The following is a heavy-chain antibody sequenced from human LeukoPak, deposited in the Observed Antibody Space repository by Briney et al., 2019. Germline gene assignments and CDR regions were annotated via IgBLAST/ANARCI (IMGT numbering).Heavy chain of an antibody. V-gene: IGHV4-39*01. D-gene: IGHD6-19*01. Sequence: SSETLSLTCTVSGGSISSSSYYWRWIRQPPGKGLERIGSIYYSGITYYNPSLKGRVTISVDTSKNQFSLKLSSVTAADTAVYYCARLTPYSSVTPDYWGQGTLVTVSS. CDR3: ARLTPYSSVTPDY. CDR1: GGSISSSSYY. CDR2: IYYSGIT. J-gene: IGHJ4*02.